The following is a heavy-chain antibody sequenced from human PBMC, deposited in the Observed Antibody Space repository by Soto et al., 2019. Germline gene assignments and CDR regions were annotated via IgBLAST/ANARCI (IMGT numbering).Heavy chain of an antibody. CDR2: ISSSSSYI. D-gene: IGHD3-10*02. CDR1: GFTFSSCN. V-gene: IGHV3-21*01. CDR3: ARATPPMFGVIIIDYYYGMDV. J-gene: IGHJ6*02. Sequence: EVQLVESGGGLVKPGGSLRLSCAASGFTFSSCNMNWVRQAPGKGLEWVSSISSSSSYIYYADSVKGRFTISRDNAKNSLYLQMNSAGAEDTAVYYCARATPPMFGVIIIDYYYGMDVWGPGSTVSVSS.